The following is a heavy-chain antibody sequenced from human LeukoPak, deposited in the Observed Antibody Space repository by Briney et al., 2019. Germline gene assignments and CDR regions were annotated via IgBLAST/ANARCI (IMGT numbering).Heavy chain of an antibody. CDR1: GFTFSSYA. CDR2: IKSKTDGGTT. J-gene: IGHJ6*02. CDR3: TTEQGYYYDSSGYYLGYYYGMDV. Sequence: PGGSLRLSCAASGFTFSSYAMNWVRQAPGKGLEWVGRIKSKTDGGTTDYAAPVKGRFTISRDDSKNTLYLQMNSLKTEDTAVYYCTTEQGYYYDSSGYYLGYYYGMDVWGQGTTVTVSS. V-gene: IGHV3-15*07. D-gene: IGHD3-22*01.